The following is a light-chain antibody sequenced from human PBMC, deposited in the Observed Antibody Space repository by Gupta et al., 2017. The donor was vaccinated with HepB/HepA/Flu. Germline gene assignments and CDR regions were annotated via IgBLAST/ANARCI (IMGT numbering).Light chain of an antibody. CDR1: QDSSSW. CDR3: QHPDCFPLT. J-gene: IGKJ3*01. V-gene: IGKV1-12*01. Sequence: IQMTQSPSPVSASVGDRVTITCRASQDSSSWVAWYQQKPGEAPRLLIYSTSTLQSGVPSRFSGSGFGKEFTLTISSLQPEDSATYYRQHPDCFPLTFGQGTKVDI. CDR2: STS.